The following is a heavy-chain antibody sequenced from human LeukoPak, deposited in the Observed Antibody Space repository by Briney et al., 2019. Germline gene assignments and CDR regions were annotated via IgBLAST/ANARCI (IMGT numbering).Heavy chain of an antibody. Sequence: NPSETLSLTCTVSGGSISRYYSGWIRQPPGKVLEWVGRISHRGSTDYNPSLRSRITISRERPKQQFTLRLTAWTPANPAVYSGSRGAEYYAIWRGYAGYSDYWGQRISVTVSS. D-gene: IGHD3-3*01. CDR3: SRGAEYYAIWRGYAGYSDY. CDR2: ISHRGST. J-gene: IGHJ4*02. V-gene: IGHV4-59*08. CDR1: GGSISRYY.